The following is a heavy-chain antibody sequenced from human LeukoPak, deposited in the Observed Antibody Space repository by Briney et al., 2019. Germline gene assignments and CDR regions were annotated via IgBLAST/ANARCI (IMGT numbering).Heavy chain of an antibody. J-gene: IGHJ4*02. Sequence: ASVKVSCKASGYTFTGYYMHWVRQAPGQGLEWMGWINPNSGGTNYAQKFQGRVTMTRDTSISTAYMGLSRLRSDDTAVYYCATGYCSGGSCYNLDYWGQGTLVTVSS. CDR2: INPNSGGT. CDR1: GYTFTGYY. V-gene: IGHV1-2*02. D-gene: IGHD2-15*01. CDR3: ATGYCSGGSCYNLDY.